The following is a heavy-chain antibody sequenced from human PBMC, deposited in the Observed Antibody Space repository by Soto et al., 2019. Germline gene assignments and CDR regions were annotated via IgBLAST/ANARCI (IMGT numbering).Heavy chain of an antibody. CDR3: ARTDDSSGYYYASSYFDY. D-gene: IGHD3-22*01. J-gene: IGHJ4*02. Sequence: ASVKVSCKASGYTFTGYYMHWVRQAPGQGLEWMGWINPNSGGTNYAQKFQGWVTMTRDTSISTAYMELSRLRSDDTAVYYCARTDDSSGYYYASSYFDYWGQGTLVTVSS. CDR2: INPNSGGT. CDR1: GYTFTGYY. V-gene: IGHV1-2*04.